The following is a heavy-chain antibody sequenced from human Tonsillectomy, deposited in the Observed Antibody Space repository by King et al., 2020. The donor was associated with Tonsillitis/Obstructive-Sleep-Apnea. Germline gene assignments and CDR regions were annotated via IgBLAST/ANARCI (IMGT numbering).Heavy chain of an antibody. Sequence: VQLVESGGGLVKPGGSLRLSCAASGFTFTDYYMIWIRQAPGKGLEWVSYISSSGSYTNYADSVKGRFTISRDNAKKSLYLQMNSLRAEDTAVYYCARVGTIFRVGWFDPWGQGTLGTVSS. CDR1: GFTFTDYY. D-gene: IGHD3-3*01. CDR3: ARVGTIFRVGWFDP. CDR2: ISSSGSYT. J-gene: IGHJ5*02. V-gene: IGHV3-11*05.